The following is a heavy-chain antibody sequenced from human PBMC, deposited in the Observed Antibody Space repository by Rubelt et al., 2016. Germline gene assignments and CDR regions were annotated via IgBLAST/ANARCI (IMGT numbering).Heavy chain of an antibody. D-gene: IGHD1-26*01. CDR3: TTLANSGSYYGGYYYYYYMDV. J-gene: IGHJ6*03. Sequence: GRFTISRDNSKNTLYLQMNSLKTEDTAVYYCTTLANSGSYYGGYYYYYYMDVWGKGTTVTVSS. V-gene: IGHV3-53*01.